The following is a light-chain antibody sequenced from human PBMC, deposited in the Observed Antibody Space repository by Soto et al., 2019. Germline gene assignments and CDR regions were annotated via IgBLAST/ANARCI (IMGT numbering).Light chain of an antibody. Sequence: QSVLTQPPSASGSPGQSVTISCTGTKSDIDVYVFVSWYQHHPGKAPRLIIYEVVQRPSGVPDRFSGSKSGNTASLTVSGLQAADEADYFCKSYAGSNTYVFGSGTKVTVL. V-gene: IGLV2-8*01. CDR1: KSDIDVYVF. J-gene: IGLJ1*01. CDR2: EVV. CDR3: KSYAGSNTYV.